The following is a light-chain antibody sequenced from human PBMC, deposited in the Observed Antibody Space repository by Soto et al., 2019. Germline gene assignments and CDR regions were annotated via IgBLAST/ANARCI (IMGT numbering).Light chain of an antibody. Sequence: QSALTQPASVSGSPGQSINISCTGTSSDVGGYNYVSWYQQHPGKAPKLMIYDVSNRPSGVSNRFSGSTSGNTASLTNSGIQAEDEADYYCSSYTSSSTLDVVFGGGTKLTVL. V-gene: IGLV2-14*01. CDR3: SSYTSSSTLDVV. CDR2: DVS. J-gene: IGLJ2*01. CDR1: SSDVGGYNY.